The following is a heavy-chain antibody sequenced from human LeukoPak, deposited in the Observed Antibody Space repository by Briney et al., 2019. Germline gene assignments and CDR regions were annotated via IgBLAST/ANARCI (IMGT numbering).Heavy chain of an antibody. Sequence: PSETLSLTCTVSGGSMSRYYWSWIRQPPGKGLEWIGYVYDNGITSYNPSLKSRVTISADTSKNQFSLNLISVTAADTAVYFCARHPGIQLRIDNWGQGTLDTVSS. CDR2: VYDNGIT. V-gene: IGHV4-59*08. J-gene: IGHJ4*02. CDR1: GGSMSRYY. D-gene: IGHD5-18*01. CDR3: ARHPGIQLRIDN.